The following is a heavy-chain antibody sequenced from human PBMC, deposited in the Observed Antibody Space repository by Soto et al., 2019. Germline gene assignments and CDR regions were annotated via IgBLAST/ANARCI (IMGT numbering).Heavy chain of an antibody. CDR2: ISGSGGST. CDR3: AQGAAGVAGILGSAFDI. V-gene: IGHV3-23*01. D-gene: IGHD6-19*01. J-gene: IGHJ3*02. CDR1: GFTISSYA. Sequence: EVQLLESGGGLVQPGGSLRLSCADSGFTISSYAMSWVRQTPGKGLEWVSAISGSGGSTYYADYVKGRFTISRDNSKNAMYLQMTSLSAEATAVYYCAQGAAGVAGILGSAFDIWGQGTMFTVSS.